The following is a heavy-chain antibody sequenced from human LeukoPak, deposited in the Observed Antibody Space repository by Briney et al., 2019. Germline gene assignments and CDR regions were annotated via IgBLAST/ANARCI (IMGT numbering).Heavy chain of an antibody. J-gene: IGHJ4*02. CDR3: ARGFGYSYGKSDY. CDR1: GYTLTSYD. D-gene: IGHD5-18*01. CDR2: MNTNSGNT. Sequence: ASVNVSRKASGYTLTSYDINWVRQAPGQGLEWVGWMNTNSGNTGYAQKFQGRVTMTGNTSISTAYMELSSLRSEDTAVYYCARGFGYSYGKSDYWGQGTLVTVSS. V-gene: IGHV1-8*01.